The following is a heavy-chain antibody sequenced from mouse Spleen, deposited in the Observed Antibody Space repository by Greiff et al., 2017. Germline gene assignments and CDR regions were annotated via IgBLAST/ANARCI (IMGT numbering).Heavy chain of an antibody. V-gene: IGHV7-3*01. CDR2: IRNKANGYTT. CDR3: ASSLQWYFDV. J-gene: IGHJ1*01. Sequence: EVKLEESGGGLVQPGGSLSLSCAASGFTFTDYYMSWVSQPPGKALEWLGFIRNKANGYTTEYSASVKGRFTISRDNSQSILYLQMNALSAEDSATYYCASSLQWYFDVWGAGTSVTVSS. CDR1: GFTFTDYY. D-gene: IGHD6-2*01.